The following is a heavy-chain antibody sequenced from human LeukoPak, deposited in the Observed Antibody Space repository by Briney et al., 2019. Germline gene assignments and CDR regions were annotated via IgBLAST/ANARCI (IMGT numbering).Heavy chain of an antibody. V-gene: IGHV1-46*01. CDR3: ARASYYDFWSGYRERAFDI. J-gene: IGHJ3*02. CDR1: GYTFTSYY. D-gene: IGHD3-3*01. CDR2: INPSGGST. Sequence: ASVKASCKASGYTFTSYYMHWVRHAPGQGLELMGIINPSGGSTSYAQKFQGRVTMTRDTSTSTVYMELSSLRSEDTAVYYCARASYYDFWSGYRERAFDIWGQGTMVTVSS.